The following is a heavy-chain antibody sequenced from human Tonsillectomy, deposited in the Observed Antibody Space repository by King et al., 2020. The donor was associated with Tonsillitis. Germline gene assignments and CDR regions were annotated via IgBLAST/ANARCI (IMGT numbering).Heavy chain of an antibody. CDR1: GFTFSSYG. D-gene: IGHD6-13*01. CDR3: AKDRVPISYSSSWFGVSDI. J-gene: IGHJ3*02. CDR2: IWYNGRKN. Sequence: VQLVESGGGVVQPGGSLRLSCVASGFTFSSYGMHWVRQAPGKGLEWITFIWYNGRKNYYADSLKGRFIISRDNSKNTLYLQMNSLRPDDTAVYYCAKDRVPISYSSSWFGVSDIWGQGTMVTVSS. V-gene: IGHV3-30*02.